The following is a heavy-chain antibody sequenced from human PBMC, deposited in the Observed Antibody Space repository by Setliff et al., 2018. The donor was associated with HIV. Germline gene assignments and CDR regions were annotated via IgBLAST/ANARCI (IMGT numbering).Heavy chain of an antibody. CDR1: GDSITSGGFY. J-gene: IGHJ3*02. V-gene: IGHV4-61*08. D-gene: IGHD2-15*01. CDR2: INHSGST. Sequence: PSETLSLTCTVSGDSITSGGFYCNWFRQHTGKGLEWIGEINHSGSTNYNPSLKSRVTISVDTSKNQFSLKLSSVTAADTAVYYCARFPLLHKNAFDIWGQGTMVTVSS. CDR3: ARFPLLHKNAFDI.